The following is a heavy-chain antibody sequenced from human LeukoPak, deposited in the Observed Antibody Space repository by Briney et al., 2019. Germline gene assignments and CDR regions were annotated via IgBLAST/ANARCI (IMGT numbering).Heavy chain of an antibody. D-gene: IGHD6-19*01. CDR3: ARGPYSSGWYLFSSLDY. V-gene: IGHV3-21*01. J-gene: IGHJ4*02. CDR1: GFTFSTYS. Sequence: TGGSLRLSCAASGFTFSTYSMNWVRQAPGKGLEWVSSISSSSSSIYYADSVKGRFTIARDNAKNSLYLQMNSLRAEDTAVYYCARGPYSSGWYLFSSLDYWGQGTLVTVSS. CDR2: ISSSSSSI.